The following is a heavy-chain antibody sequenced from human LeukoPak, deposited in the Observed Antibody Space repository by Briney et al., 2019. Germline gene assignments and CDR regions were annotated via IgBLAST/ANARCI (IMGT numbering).Heavy chain of an antibody. CDR1: GFTFSSYS. J-gene: IGHJ4*02. CDR2: ISSSSSYI. D-gene: IGHD4-17*01. V-gene: IGHV3-21*01. CDR3: ARESTVTGGISYFDY. Sequence: GSLRLSCAASGFTFSSYSMNWVRQAPGQGLEWVSSISSSSSYIYYADSVKGRFTISRDNAKNSLYLQMNSLRAEDTAVYYCARESTVTGGISYFDYWGQGTLVTVSS.